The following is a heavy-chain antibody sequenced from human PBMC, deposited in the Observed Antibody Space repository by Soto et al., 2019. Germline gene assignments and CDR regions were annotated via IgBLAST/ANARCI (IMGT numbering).Heavy chain of an antibody. V-gene: IGHV4-59*08. CDR2: IYYSGST. J-gene: IGHJ4*02. Sequence: SETLSLTCTVSGGSISSYYWSWIRQPPGKGLEWIGYIYYSGSTNYNPSLKSRVTISVDTSKNQFSLKLSSVTAADTAVYYCARHGYGDNFDYWGQGTLVTVSS. CDR1: GGSISSYY. D-gene: IGHD4-17*01. CDR3: ARHGYGDNFDY.